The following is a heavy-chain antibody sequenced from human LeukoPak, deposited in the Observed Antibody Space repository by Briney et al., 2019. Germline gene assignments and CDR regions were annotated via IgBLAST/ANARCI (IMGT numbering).Heavy chain of an antibody. CDR3: AKPYYYDSSGYYYYYYMDV. CDR2: ISGSGGRT. J-gene: IGHJ6*03. V-gene: IGHV3-23*01. D-gene: IGHD3-22*01. Sequence: GGSLRLSCAASGFTFSSYAMSWVSQAQGKGLEGGSAISGSGGRTYYADSVKGRFTIYRDNYKNTLYMQMNRLRDEDTAVYYCAKPYYYDSSGYYYYYYMDVWGKGTTVTVSS. CDR1: GFTFSSYA.